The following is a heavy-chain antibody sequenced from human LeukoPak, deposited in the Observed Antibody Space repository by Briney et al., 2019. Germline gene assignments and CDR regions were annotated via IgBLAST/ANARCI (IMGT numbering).Heavy chain of an antibody. CDR2: INYSGST. V-gene: IGHV4-30-4*08. CDR1: GGSFSSGAMC. D-gene: IGHD3-10*01. Sequence: SLRLSCAASGGSFSSGAMCWGWHRPAPGQDLEWIVNINYSGSTYDNPSLKSRVTISVDTSKNQFALKLSSVTAADTAVYSWDRGVSGVGVRLDYFHYWGQETLLSVPS. CDR3: DRGVSGVGVRLDYFHY. J-gene: IGHJ4*02.